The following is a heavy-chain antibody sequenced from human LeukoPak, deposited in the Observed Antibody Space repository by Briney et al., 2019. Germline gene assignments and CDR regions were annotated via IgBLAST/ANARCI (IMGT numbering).Heavy chain of an antibody. V-gene: IGHV1-69*01. CDR3: ARSIAARPLDY. D-gene: IGHD6-6*01. Sequence: SVKVSCKASGGTFSKYTISWVRQRPGQGLEWMGGITPLFGTANYAQKFQGRVTITADESASTAYMELSSLRSEDTAVYYCARSIAARPLDYWGQGTLVTVSS. CDR1: GGTFSKYT. J-gene: IGHJ4*02. CDR2: ITPLFGTA.